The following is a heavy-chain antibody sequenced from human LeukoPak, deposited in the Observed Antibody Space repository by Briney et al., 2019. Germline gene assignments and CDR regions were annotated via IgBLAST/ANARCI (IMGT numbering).Heavy chain of an antibody. D-gene: IGHD3-22*01. CDR1: GFTFSSYG. CDR2: ISYDGSNK. V-gene: IGHV3-30*18. CDR3: AKDKGSSGFDY. Sequence: PGGSLRLSCAASGFTFSSYGMHWVRQAPGKGLEWVAVISYDGSNKYYADSVKGRFTISRDNSKNTLYLQMNSLRAEDTAVYYCAKDKGSSGFDYWGQGTLVTVXX. J-gene: IGHJ4*02.